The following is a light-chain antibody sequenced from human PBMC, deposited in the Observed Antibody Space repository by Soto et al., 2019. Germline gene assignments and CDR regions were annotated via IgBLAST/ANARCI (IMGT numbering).Light chain of an antibody. CDR1: QNIRTY. J-gene: IGKJ2*03. CDR3: QQTYSTLHS. V-gene: IGKV1-39*01. Sequence: DIQVTQSPSSLSASVRDRVTITCRASQNIRTYLNWYQQRPGKPPKLLIQTATTLQSGVPSRFSGSGSGTDFTLTISRLQPEDFATYYCQQTYSTLHSFGQGTKLEIK. CDR2: TAT.